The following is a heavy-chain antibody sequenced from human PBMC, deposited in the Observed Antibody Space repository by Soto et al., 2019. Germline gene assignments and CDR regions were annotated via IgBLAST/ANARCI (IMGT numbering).Heavy chain of an antibody. CDR3: AKDQGIVGATYAY. CDR1: GFTFSSYG. Sequence: PGGSLRLSCAASGFTFSSYGMHWVRQAPGKGLEWVAVISYDGSNKYYADSVKGRFTISRDNSKNTLYLQMNSLRAEDTAVYYCAKDQGIVGATYAYWGRGTLVTVSS. D-gene: IGHD1-26*01. J-gene: IGHJ4*02. CDR2: ISYDGSNK. V-gene: IGHV3-30*18.